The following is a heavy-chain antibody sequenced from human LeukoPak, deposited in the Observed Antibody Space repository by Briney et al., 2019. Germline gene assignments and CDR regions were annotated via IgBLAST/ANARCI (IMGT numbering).Heavy chain of an antibody. D-gene: IGHD6-13*01. CDR1: GGSFSGYY. V-gene: IGHV4-34*01. CDR2: VNHSGST. CDR3: ARRYSSRNFDY. Sequence: SETLSLTSAVYGGSFSGYYWSWIRQPPGKGLEWIGEVNHSGSTNYNPSLKSRVTISVDTSKNQFSLKLSSVTAADTAVYYCARRYSSRNFDYWGQGTLVTVSS. J-gene: IGHJ4*02.